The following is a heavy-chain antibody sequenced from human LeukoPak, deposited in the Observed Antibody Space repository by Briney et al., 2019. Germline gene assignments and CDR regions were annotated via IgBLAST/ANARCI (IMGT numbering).Heavy chain of an antibody. CDR1: GGSISSYY. J-gene: IGHJ4*02. CDR3: ARGPDIVATITSPYDY. CDR2: IYTSGGT. Sequence: SETLSLTCIVSGGSISSYYWSWIRQPAGKGLEWIGRIYTSGGTNYNPSLKSRVTMSVDTSKNQFSLKLSSVTAADTAVYFCARGPDIVATITSPYDYWGQGTLVTVSS. V-gene: IGHV4-4*07. D-gene: IGHD5-12*01.